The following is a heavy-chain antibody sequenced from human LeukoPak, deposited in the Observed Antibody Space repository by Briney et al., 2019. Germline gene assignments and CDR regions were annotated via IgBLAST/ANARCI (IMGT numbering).Heavy chain of an antibody. CDR3: AKLFLSGDYGTSFFDY. Sequence: GGSLRLSCAASGFTFSSYGMHWVRQAPGKGLEWVAVISYDGSNKYYADSVKGRFTISRDNSKNTLYLQMNSLRAEDTAVYYCAKLFLSGDYGTSFFDYWGQGTLVTVSS. CDR1: GFTFSSYG. CDR2: ISYDGSNK. V-gene: IGHV3-30*18. D-gene: IGHD4/OR15-4a*01. J-gene: IGHJ4*02.